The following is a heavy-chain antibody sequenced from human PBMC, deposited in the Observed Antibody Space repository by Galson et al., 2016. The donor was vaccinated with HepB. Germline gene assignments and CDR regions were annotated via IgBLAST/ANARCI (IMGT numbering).Heavy chain of an antibody. J-gene: IGHJ6*02. CDR3: AREFAPYDILTGFLNHGLDV. Sequence: ISGDSVSSNSAAWHWIRQSPSRGLEWLGRTYYRSKWYNDYAVSVKSRIIINPDTPQNQFSLHLNSVTPEDTAVYYCAREFAPYDILTGFLNHGLDVWGQGTTVTVSS. CDR2: TYYRSKWYN. CDR1: GDSVSSNSAA. V-gene: IGHV6-1*01. D-gene: IGHD3-9*01.